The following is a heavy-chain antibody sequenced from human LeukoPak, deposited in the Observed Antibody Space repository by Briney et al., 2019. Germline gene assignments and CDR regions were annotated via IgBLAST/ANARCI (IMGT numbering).Heavy chain of an antibody. Sequence: GGSLRLSCAASGFTFDDYAMSWVRQAPGKGLEWVSGINWSGVSTGYADSVKGRFTISRDNTKNSLFLQMNSLRAEDTAFYYCAKGKDTLNPFWYFDVWGRGTLVTVSS. J-gene: IGHJ2*01. CDR1: GFTFDDYA. V-gene: IGHV3-20*04. CDR3: AKGKDTLNPFWYFDV. CDR2: INWSGVST. D-gene: IGHD2-15*01.